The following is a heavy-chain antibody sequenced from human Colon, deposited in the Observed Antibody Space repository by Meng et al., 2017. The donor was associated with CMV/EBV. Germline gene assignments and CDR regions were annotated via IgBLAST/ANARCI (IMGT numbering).Heavy chain of an antibody. CDR2: VHHSGNT. Sequence: SETLSLTCTVSGGSITSSYYWAWIRQPPGKRLEWIGSVHHSGNTYFRPSLKSRATISVDTSKNQFSLRLSSVTAADTAMYYCARSIVAATAYFENWGQGTLVTVSS. D-gene: IGHD1-26*01. CDR3: ARSIVAATAYFEN. V-gene: IGHV4-39*07. CDR1: GGSITSSYY. J-gene: IGHJ4*02.